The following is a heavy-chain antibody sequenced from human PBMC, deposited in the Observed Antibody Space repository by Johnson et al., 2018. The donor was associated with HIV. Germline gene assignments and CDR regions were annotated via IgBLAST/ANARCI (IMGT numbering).Heavy chain of an antibody. V-gene: IGHV3-72*01. CDR1: GLSFSNFG. Sequence: VQLVESGGGVVQPGKSLTLSCVGSGLSFSNFGIHWVRQAPGKGPEWVAVISFDGNLKKYADSVKGRTRNKANSYTTEYAASVKGRFIISRDDSKNTLYLQMNSLKTEDTAVYYCTREGRTVAAFTVGAFDIWGQGTMVTVSS. D-gene: IGHD6-19*01. CDR2: TRNKANSYTT. J-gene: IGHJ3*02. CDR3: TREGRTVAAFTVGAFDI.